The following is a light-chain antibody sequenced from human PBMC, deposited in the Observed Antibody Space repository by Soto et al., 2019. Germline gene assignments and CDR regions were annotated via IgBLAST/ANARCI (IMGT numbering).Light chain of an antibody. Sequence: LSASTGDRVTITCRASQGISSYLAWYQQKPGKAPKLLIYAASTLQSGVPSRFSGSGSGTDFTLTISCLQSEDFATYYCQQYYSYGAFGQGTKVDIK. J-gene: IGKJ1*01. V-gene: IGKV1-8*01. CDR2: AAS. CDR3: QQYYSYGA. CDR1: QGISSY.